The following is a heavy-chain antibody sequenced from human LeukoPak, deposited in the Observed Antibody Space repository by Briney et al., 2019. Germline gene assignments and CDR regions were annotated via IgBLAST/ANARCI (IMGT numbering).Heavy chain of an antibody. Sequence: PGGSLRLSCAASGFTFSSYGMHWVRQAPGKGLEWVAVISYDGSNKYYADSVKGRFTISRDNSKNTLYLQMNSLRAEDTAVYYCAKDFASSSWYTYYYYYYGMDVWGQGTTVTVSS. CDR1: GFTFSSYG. D-gene: IGHD6-13*01. CDR2: ISYDGSNK. CDR3: AKDFASSSWYTYYYYYYGMDV. V-gene: IGHV3-30*18. J-gene: IGHJ6*02.